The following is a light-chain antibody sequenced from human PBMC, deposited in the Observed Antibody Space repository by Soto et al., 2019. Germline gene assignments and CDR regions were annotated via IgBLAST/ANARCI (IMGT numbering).Light chain of an antibody. CDR3: QQYNTFSWP. Sequence: DIQMTQSPSTLSASVGDRVTITCRASQSVGTWLDWYQQKPGKAPKLLIYKASGLESGVTSRFSGSGSGKEFTITISSLQPDDFATYYCQQYNTFSWPFGRGTQVDIK. V-gene: IGKV1-5*03. J-gene: IGKJ1*01. CDR2: KAS. CDR1: QSVGTW.